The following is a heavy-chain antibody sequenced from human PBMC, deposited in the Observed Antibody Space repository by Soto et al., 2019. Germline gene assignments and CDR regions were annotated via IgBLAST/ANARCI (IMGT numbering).Heavy chain of an antibody. CDR1: GGTFSSYA. V-gene: IGHV1-69*01. CDR2: IIPIFGTA. D-gene: IGHD3-3*01. CDR3: AWFWSGYYRDTATSY. J-gene: IGHJ4*02. Sequence: QVPLVQSGAEVKKPGSSVKVSCKASGGTFSSYAISWVRQAPGQGLEWMGGIIPIFGTANYAQKFQGRVTITADESTSTAYMELSSLRSEDTAVYYCAWFWSGYYRDTATSYWGQGTLVTVSS.